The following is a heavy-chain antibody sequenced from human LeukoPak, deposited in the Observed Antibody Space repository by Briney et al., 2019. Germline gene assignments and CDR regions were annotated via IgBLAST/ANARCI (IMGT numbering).Heavy chain of an antibody. D-gene: IGHD3-3*01. Sequence: ASVKVSCKASGYTFTSYAMHWVRQAPGQRLEWMGWINAGNGNTKYSQKFQGRVTITRDTSASTAYMELSSLRSEDTAVYYCARVDPYYDFWSGYSRSPFDYWGQGTLVTVSS. CDR1: GYTFTSYA. CDR2: INAGNGNT. J-gene: IGHJ4*02. V-gene: IGHV1-3*01. CDR3: ARVDPYYDFWSGYSRSPFDY.